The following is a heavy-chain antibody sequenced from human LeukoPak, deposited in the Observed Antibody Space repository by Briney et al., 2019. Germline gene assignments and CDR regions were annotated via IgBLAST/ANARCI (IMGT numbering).Heavy chain of an antibody. CDR3: ARGLGYYDNSGSSYFDS. CDR1: GFTFSSYS. CDR2: ISSSSSYI. Sequence: PGRSLRLSCAASGFTFSSYSMNWVRQAPGKGLEWVSSISSSSSYIYYADSVKGRFTISGDNAKNSLYLQMNSLRDEDTALYYCARGLGYYDNSGSSYFDSWGQGTLVTVSS. V-gene: IGHV3-21*01. D-gene: IGHD3-22*01. J-gene: IGHJ4*02.